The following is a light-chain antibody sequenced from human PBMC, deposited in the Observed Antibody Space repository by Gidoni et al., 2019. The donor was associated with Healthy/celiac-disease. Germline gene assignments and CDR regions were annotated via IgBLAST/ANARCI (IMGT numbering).Light chain of an antibody. CDR3: QQSYSTPST. Sequence: DRQMTQTPASLSASVADRVTITCRASQSLSSYLNWYQQKPGRAPKRLIYAASRLPSGVPSRFRGSGSARDYTLTISRLLPADLAAYYCQQSYSTPSTFGQGTKVEIK. CDR2: AAS. V-gene: IGKV1-39*01. CDR1: QSLSSY. J-gene: IGKJ1*01.